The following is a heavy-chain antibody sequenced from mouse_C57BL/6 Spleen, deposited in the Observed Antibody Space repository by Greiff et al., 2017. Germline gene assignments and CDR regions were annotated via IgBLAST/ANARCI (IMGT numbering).Heavy chain of an antibody. D-gene: IGHD1-1*01. Sequence: VQLQQSGPELVKPGASVKIPCKASGYTFTDYNMDWVKQSHGKSLEWIGDINPNNGGTIYNQKFKGKATWTVDKSSSTAYMELRSLTSEDTAVYYCSLLRGFLDYWGQGTSVTVSS. CDR2: INPNNGGT. J-gene: IGHJ4*01. CDR1: GYTFTDYN. CDR3: SLLRGFLDY. V-gene: IGHV1-18*01.